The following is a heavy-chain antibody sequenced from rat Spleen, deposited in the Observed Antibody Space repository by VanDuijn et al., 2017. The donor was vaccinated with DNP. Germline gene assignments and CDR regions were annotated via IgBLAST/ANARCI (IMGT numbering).Heavy chain of an antibody. Sequence: EVQLVQSGGGLVQPGRSLKLSCAPSGFTFSDYYMAWVRQAPTKGLELVAYISYDGGSTYCGDSVKGRFTISRDNAKSTLYLQMNSLRSEDMATYYCARHGRRVFDYWGQGVMVTVSS. V-gene: IGHV5-22*01. J-gene: IGHJ2*01. CDR2: ISYDGGST. CDR1: GFTFSDYY. D-gene: IGHD1-11*01. CDR3: ARHGRRVFDY.